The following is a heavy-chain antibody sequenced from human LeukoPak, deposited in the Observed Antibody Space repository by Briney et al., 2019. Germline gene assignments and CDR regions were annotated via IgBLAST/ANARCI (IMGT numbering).Heavy chain of an antibody. Sequence: SETLSLTCAVYGGSFSGYYWSWIRQPPGKGLEWIGEINHSGSANYNPSLKSRVTISVDTSKNQFSLKLSSVTAADTAVYYCARDPVDTAMVTAYNWFDPWGQGTLVTVSS. J-gene: IGHJ5*02. CDR1: GGSFSGYY. CDR3: ARDPVDTAMVTAYNWFDP. D-gene: IGHD5-18*01. CDR2: INHSGSA. V-gene: IGHV4-34*01.